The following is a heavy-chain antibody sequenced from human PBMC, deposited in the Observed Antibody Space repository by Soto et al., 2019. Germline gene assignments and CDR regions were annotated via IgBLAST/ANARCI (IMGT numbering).Heavy chain of an antibody. CDR1: GVSISRDY. CDR3: ARTGLPDVKGAFDI. CDR2: ISINGNT. Sequence: QVQLQESGPGLLKPSETLSLTCTVSGVSISRDYWSWIRQSAGKGLEWVGRISINGNTNYNPSLKSRVTMSVDRSKNQFSLKLTSVTAADTAVYYCARTGLPDVKGAFDIWDQGTVVTVSP. V-gene: IGHV4-4*07. J-gene: IGHJ3*02.